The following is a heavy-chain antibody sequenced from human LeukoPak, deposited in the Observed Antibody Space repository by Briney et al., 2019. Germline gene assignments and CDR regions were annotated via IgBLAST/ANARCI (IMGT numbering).Heavy chain of an antibody. CDR3: ARRIGGSAEIDY. CDR2: IKYGGST. V-gene: IGHV4-39*01. D-gene: IGHD1-26*01. J-gene: IGHJ4*02. CDR1: GGSISTYS. Sequence: SETLSLTCTVSGGSISTYSWTWIRQPPGKGLEWIGNIKYGGSTYYNPSLKSRVTISVDTSKNQFSLKLSSVTAADTAVFYCARRIGGSAEIDYWGQGTLVTVSS.